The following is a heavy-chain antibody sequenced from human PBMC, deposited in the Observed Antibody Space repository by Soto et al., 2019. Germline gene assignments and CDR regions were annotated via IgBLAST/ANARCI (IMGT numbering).Heavy chain of an antibody. CDR3: GYSSCWYNAFDI. D-gene: IGHD6-19*01. Sequence: QVQLQESGPGLLKPSQTLSLTCTVSCGSISSGGYYCSWIRQQPGKGLEWIGYIYYSGSTYYNPSLKGRVTISVDTSKNQFSLKLSSVTAADTAVYYCGYSSCWYNAFDIWGQGTMVTVSS. CDR2: IYYSGST. V-gene: IGHV4-31*03. J-gene: IGHJ3*02. CDR1: CGSISSGGYY.